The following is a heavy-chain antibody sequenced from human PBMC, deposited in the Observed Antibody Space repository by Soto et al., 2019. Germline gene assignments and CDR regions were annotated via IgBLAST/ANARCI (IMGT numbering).Heavy chain of an antibody. J-gene: IGHJ4*02. V-gene: IGHV4-39*01. Sequence: SVTLSLTCTVSGGSISSSSFHWGWIRQPPGKGLEWIGSIYYSGSTYYSPSLKSRVTISVDTSKNQFSLKLSSVTAADTAVYYCARQSGYYDSSGPPNFDYWGQGTLVTVSS. CDR1: GGSISSSSFH. CDR3: ARQSGYYDSSGPPNFDY. CDR2: IYYSGST. D-gene: IGHD3-22*01.